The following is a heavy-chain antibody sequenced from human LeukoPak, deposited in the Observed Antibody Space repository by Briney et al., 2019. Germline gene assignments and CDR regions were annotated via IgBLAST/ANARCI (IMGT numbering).Heavy chain of an antibody. CDR2: IYYSGST. CDR3: ARDSSGYPGRLGS. V-gene: IGHV4-59*01. D-gene: IGHD3-22*01. Sequence: NPSETLSLTCTVSGGSISSYYWSRIRQPPGKGLEWIGYIYYSGSTNYNPSLKSRVTISVDTSKNQFSLKLSSVTAADTAVYYCARDSSGYPGRLGSWGQGTLVTVSS. J-gene: IGHJ4*02. CDR1: GGSISSYY.